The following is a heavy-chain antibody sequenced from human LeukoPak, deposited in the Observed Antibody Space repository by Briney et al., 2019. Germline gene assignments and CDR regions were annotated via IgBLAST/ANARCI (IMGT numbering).Heavy chain of an antibody. CDR3: AKGSRLREGGSYRF. J-gene: IGHJ4*02. D-gene: IGHD3-16*02. V-gene: IGHV1-69*06. CDR1: GGIFNSYA. Sequence: SVKVSCKASGGIFNSYAINWVRQAPGQGLEWMGRIIPIFGSANYAQKFQGRVTITADKSTRTAYMELSSLRSEDTALYYCAKGSRLREGGSYRFWGQGTLVTVSS. CDR2: IIPIFGSA.